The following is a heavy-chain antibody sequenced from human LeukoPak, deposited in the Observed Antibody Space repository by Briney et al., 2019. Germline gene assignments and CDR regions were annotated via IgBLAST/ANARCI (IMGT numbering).Heavy chain of an antibody. V-gene: IGHV3-74*01. CDR3: ARDNYDYVWGSYLPN. CDR2: INSDGSST. CDR1: GFTFSSYW. Sequence: GGSLRLSCAASGFTFSSYWMHWVRQAPGKGLVWVSRINSDGSSTSYADSVKGRFTISRDNAKNSLYLQMNSLRAEDTAVYYCARDNYDYVWGSYLPNWGQGTLVTVSS. J-gene: IGHJ4*02. D-gene: IGHD3-16*02.